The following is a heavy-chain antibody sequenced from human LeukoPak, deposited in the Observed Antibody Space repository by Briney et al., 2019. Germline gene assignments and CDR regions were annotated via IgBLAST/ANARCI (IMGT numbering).Heavy chain of an antibody. V-gene: IGHV3-66*02. CDR3: AGRRVLDASFDY. CDR2: IYSGDNT. Sequence: GGSLRLSCAASGFTVSNNYMSWVRQAPGKGLEWVSVIYSGDNTYYVESVKGRFTISRDNSKNTLFLQMNRLRAEDTAVYYCAGRRVLDASFDYWGQGTLVTISS. D-gene: IGHD3-16*01. J-gene: IGHJ4*02. CDR1: GFTVSNNY.